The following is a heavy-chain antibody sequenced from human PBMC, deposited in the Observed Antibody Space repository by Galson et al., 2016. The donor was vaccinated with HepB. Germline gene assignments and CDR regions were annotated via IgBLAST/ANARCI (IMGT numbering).Heavy chain of an antibody. Sequence: SETLSLTCTVSGGSISSSSYYWGWIRQPPGKGLEWIGSIYYSGSTYYNPSLKSRVTISVDTSKNQFSLKLSSVTAADTAVYYCARLGLPFTSGFDYWGQGTLVTVSS. CDR2: IYYSGST. CDR3: ARLGLPFTSGFDY. V-gene: IGHV4-39*01. D-gene: IGHD5-18*01. CDR1: GGSISSSSYY. J-gene: IGHJ4*02.